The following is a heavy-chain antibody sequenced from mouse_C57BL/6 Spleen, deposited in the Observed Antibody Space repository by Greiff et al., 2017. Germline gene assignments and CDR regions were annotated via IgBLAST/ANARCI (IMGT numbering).Heavy chain of an antibody. D-gene: IGHD1-1*01. J-gene: IGHJ4*01. CDR1: GYSFTGYY. CDR3: ARAYYGSSYDYAMDY. Sequence: LVESGPELVKPGASVKISCKASGYSFTGYYMNWVKQSPEKSLEWIGEINPSTGGTTYNQKFKAKATLTVDKSSSTAYMQLKSLTSEDSAVYYCARAYYGSSYDYAMDYWGQGTSVTVSS. V-gene: IGHV1-42*01. CDR2: INPSTGGT.